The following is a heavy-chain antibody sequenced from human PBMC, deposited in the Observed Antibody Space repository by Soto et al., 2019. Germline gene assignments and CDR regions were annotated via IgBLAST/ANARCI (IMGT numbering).Heavy chain of an antibody. D-gene: IGHD1-1*01. CDR2: INPSGGST. CDR1: GYTFTSYY. Sequence: QVQLVQSGAEVKKPGASVKVSCKASGYTFTSYYMHWVRQAPGQGLEWMGIINPSGGSTSYAQKFQGRVTMTRDTSTSTVYMELSSLRSEDTAVYYCAGAGAGTGFDYWGQGTLVTVSS. V-gene: IGHV1-46*01. CDR3: AGAGAGTGFDY. J-gene: IGHJ4*02.